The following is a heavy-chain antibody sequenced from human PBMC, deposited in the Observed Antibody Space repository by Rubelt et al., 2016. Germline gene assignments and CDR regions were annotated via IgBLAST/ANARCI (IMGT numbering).Heavy chain of an antibody. CDR1: GYSINNGYY. CDR2: FFHDGST. CDR3: ARPTGASSASGSFLV. V-gene: IGHV4-38-2*02. D-gene: IGHD3-10*01. J-gene: IGHJ4*02. Sequence: QVQLQESGPGLVKPSETLSLTCTVSGYSINNGYYWGWIRQPPGKGLEWIASFFHDGSTKYNPSLKSRVTISKSGSKNQVSLNLSSWTAADTAGYYCARPTGASSASGSFLVWGQGTLVTVSS.